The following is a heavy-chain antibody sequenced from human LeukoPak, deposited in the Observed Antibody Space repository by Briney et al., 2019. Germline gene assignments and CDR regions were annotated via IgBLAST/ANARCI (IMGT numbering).Heavy chain of an antibody. V-gene: IGHV3-7*03. Sequence: GGSLRLSCAASGFTFSSYWMSLVRQAPRKGLEWVANIKQDGSEKYYVDSVKGRFTISRDNAKNSLYLQMNSLRAEDTAVYYCARDLLLWFGEFRFDPWGQGTLVTVSS. CDR1: GFTFSSYW. J-gene: IGHJ5*02. D-gene: IGHD3-10*01. CDR3: ARDLLLWFGEFRFDP. CDR2: IKQDGSEK.